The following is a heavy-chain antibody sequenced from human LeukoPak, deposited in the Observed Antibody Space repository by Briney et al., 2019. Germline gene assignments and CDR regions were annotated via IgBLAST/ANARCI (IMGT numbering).Heavy chain of an antibody. CDR3: AKDPLTHIAVAGGFDY. J-gene: IGHJ4*02. CDR2: IRYDGSNK. CDR1: GFTFSSYG. D-gene: IGHD6-19*01. V-gene: IGHV3-30*02. Sequence: GGSLRLSCAASGFTFSSYGMHWVHQAPGKGLEWVAFIRYDGSNKYYADSVKGRFTISRDNSKNTLYLQMNSLRAEDTAVYYCAKDPLTHIAVAGGFDYWGQGTLVTVSS.